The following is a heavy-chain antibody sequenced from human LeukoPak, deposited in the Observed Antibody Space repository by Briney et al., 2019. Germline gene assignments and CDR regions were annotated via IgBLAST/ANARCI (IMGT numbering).Heavy chain of an antibody. V-gene: IGHV3-23*01. D-gene: IGHD3-22*01. CDR2: ISGSGDST. J-gene: IGHJ3*02. CDR3: AKDHSTGYAFDI. CDR1: GFTFSSYA. Sequence: GGSLRLSCAASGFTFSSYAMSWVRQAPGKGLEWVSVISGSGDSTYYADSVKGRFTISRDNSKNTLYLQMNSLRAEDTAVYYCAKDHSTGYAFDIWGQGTVVTVS.